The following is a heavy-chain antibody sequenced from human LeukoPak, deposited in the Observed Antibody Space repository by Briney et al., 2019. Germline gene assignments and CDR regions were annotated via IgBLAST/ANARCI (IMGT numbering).Heavy chain of an antibody. CDR3: AREYYYDSSGFRDY. D-gene: IGHD3-22*01. J-gene: IGHJ4*02. CDR2: IYHSGST. V-gene: IGHV4-38-2*02. Sequence: PSETLSLTCTVSGYSISSGYYWGWIRQPPGKGLEWIGSIYHSGSTYYNPSLKSRVTISVDTSKNQFSLKLSSVTAADTAVYYCAREYYYDSSGFRDYWGQGTLVTVSS. CDR1: GYSISSGYY.